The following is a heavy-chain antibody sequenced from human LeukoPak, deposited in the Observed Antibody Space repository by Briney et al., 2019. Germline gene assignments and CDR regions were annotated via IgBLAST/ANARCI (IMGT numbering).Heavy chain of an antibody. CDR3: VCGSGSYYNQNWFDP. D-gene: IGHD3-10*01. CDR1: GFIFSDYS. J-gene: IGHJ5*02. V-gene: IGHV3-23*01. Sequence: GGSLRLSCAASGFIFSDYSMTWVRQAPGKGPEWVSCISGSGGSIYYADSVKGRFTISRDNSKNTLYLQMNSLRAEDTAVYYCVCGSGSYYNQNWFDPWGQGTLVTVSS. CDR2: ISGSGGSI.